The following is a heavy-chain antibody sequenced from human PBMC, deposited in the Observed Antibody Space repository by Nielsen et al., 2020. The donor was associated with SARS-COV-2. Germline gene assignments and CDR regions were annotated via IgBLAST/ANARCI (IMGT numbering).Heavy chain of an antibody. Sequence: SETLSLTCAVSGGSISSGGYYWSWIRQHPGKGLEWIGYIYYSGSTNYNPSLKSRVTISVDKSKNQFSLKLSSVTAADTAVYYCARYSSSSDAFDIWGQGTMVTVSS. CDR1: GGSISSGGYY. CDR3: ARYSSSSDAFDI. D-gene: IGHD6-13*01. CDR2: IYYSGST. J-gene: IGHJ3*02. V-gene: IGHV4-31*11.